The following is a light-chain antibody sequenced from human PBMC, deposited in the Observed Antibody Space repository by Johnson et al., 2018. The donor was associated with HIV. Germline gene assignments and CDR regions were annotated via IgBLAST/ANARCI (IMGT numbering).Light chain of an antibody. CDR1: SSNIGNNY. V-gene: IGLV1-51*01. CDR3: GTWDSSLSAYV. Sequence: QSVLTQPPPVSAAPGQKVTISCSGSSSNIGNNYVSWYQQLPGRAPKLLIYDNNKRPSGIPDRISGSKSGTSATLGITGLQTGDEADYYCGTWDSSLSAYVFGTGTKVTVL. CDR2: DNN. J-gene: IGLJ1*01.